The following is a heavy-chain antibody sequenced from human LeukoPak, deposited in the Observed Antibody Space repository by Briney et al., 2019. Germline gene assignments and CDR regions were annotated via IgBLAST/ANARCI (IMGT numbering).Heavy chain of an antibody. D-gene: IGHD3-22*01. CDR2: IKTKTDGGTT. CDR1: GFTFSNAW. Sequence: GGSLRLSCAASGFTFSNAWMSWVRQATGKGLEWVGRIKTKTDGGTTDYAAPVKGRFTISRDDSKNTLYLQMNSLKTEDTAVYYCATDRFRYYDSSGPHLGYSDHWGQGTLVTVSS. CDR3: ATDRFRYYDSSGPHLGYSDH. J-gene: IGHJ4*02. V-gene: IGHV3-15*01.